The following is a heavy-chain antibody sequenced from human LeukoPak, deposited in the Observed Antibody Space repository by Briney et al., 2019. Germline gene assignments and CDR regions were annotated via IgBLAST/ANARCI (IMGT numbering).Heavy chain of an antibody. CDR1: GGSVSSGSYY. D-gene: IGHD2-2*01. CDR3: AREGQLGYCSSTSCYPGFDP. V-gene: IGHV4-61*01. J-gene: IGHJ5*02. Sequence: SETLSLTCTVSGGSVSSGSYYWSGIRQPPGKGLEWIGYIYYSGSTNYNPYLKSRVTISVDSSKNQFSLKLSSVTAADTAVYYCAREGQLGYCSSTSCYPGFDPWGQGTLVTVSS. CDR2: IYYSGST.